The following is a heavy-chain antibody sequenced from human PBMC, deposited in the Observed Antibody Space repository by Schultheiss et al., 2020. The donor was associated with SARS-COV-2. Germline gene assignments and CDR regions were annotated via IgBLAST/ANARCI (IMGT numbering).Heavy chain of an antibody. V-gene: IGHV3-7*03. J-gene: IGHJ4*02. CDR2: IKQDGSER. CDR3: ARDVDYGDY. Sequence: GGSLRLSCAASGFTFSNYWMSWVRQAPGKGLEWVANIKQDGSERYYVDSVKGRFTISRDNAKNSLYLQMNSLRAEDTAVYYCARDVDYGDYWGQGTLVTVSS. CDR1: GFTFSNYW.